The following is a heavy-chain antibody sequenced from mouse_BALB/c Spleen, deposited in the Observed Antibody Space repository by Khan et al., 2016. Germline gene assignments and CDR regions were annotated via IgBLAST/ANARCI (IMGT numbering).Heavy chain of an antibody. CDR2: ISYDGSN. D-gene: IGHD2-1*01. Sequence: EVQLQESGPGLVKPSQSLSLTCSVTGYSITSGYYWNWIRQFPGKKLEWMGYISYDGSNNYNPSLKNRISITRDTAKNQLFLQLNSVTTEDTATYYCARVDGNYWYFDVWGTETTVTVAS. CDR3: ARVDGNYWYFDV. CDR1: GYSITSGYY. V-gene: IGHV3-6*02. J-gene: IGHJ1*03.